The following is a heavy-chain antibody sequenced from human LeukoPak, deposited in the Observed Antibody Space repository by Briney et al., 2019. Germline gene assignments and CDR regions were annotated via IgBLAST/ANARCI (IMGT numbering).Heavy chain of an antibody. V-gene: IGHV1-18*01. D-gene: IGHD1-26*01. J-gene: IGHJ6*02. CDR1: GYTFTSYG. CDR2: ISAYNGNT. Sequence: ASVKVFCKASGYTFTSYGISWVRQAPGQGLEWMGWISAYNGNTNYAQKLQGRVTMTTDTSTSTAYMELRSLRSDDTAVYYCARDPEWELRSSYYYYGMDVWGQGTTVTVSS. CDR3: ARDPEWELRSSYYYYGMDV.